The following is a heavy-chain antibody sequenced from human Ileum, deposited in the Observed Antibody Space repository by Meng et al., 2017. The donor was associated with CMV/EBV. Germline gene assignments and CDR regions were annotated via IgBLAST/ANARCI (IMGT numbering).Heavy chain of an antibody. CDR3: ATYRKGDGGRGS. J-gene: IGHJ5*02. V-gene: IGHV4-61*02. CDR1: GDSVSTGNNH. Sequence: QLQLQESGPGLVKPSQTLSLTCTVSGDSVSTGNNHWSWIRQPAGKGLEWIGQLYYNGIRYYNPSLESRLTISMDTSRNVFSLKLSSVTAADTAVYYCATYRKGDGGRGSWGQGTLVTVSS. CDR2: LYYNGIR. D-gene: IGHD3-16*01.